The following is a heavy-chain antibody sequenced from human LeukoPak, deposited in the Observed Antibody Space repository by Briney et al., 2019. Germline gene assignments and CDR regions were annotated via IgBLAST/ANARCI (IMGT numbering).Heavy chain of an antibody. V-gene: IGHV3-9*01. J-gene: IGHJ6*03. CDR1: GFTFDDYA. CDR3: AKCGGDCRGCDYYYYYMDV. Sequence: GGSLRLSCAASGFTFDDYAMHWVRQAPGKGLEWVSGISWNSGSIGYADSVKGRFTISRDNAKNSLYLQMNSLRAEDTALYYCAKCGGDCRGCDYYYYYMDVWGKGTTVTVS. D-gene: IGHD2-21*01. CDR2: ISWNSGSI.